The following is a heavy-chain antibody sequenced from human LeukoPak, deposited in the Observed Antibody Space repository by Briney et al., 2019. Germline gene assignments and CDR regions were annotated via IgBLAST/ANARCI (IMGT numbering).Heavy chain of an antibody. CDR1: GYTFTSYY. V-gene: IGHV1-46*01. CDR2: INPSGGST. D-gene: IGHD3-10*01. J-gene: IGHJ3*02. Sequence: GASVTVSCKASGYTFTSYYMHWVRQAPGQGLEWMGLINPSGGSTSYAQKFQGRVTMTRDMSTSTVYMELSSLRSEDTAVYYCARDSTAYYGSGSYGIWGQGTMVTVSS. CDR3: ARDSTAYYGSGSYGI.